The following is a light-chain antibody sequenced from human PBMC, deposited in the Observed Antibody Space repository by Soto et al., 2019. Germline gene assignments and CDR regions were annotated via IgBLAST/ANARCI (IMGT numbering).Light chain of an antibody. Sequence: EVVLTQSPGTLSFSPGERATLSCMASQSFRSNYLAWYQRKPGQAPRLLIYGASNRATGIPDRFSGSGSGTDFTLTISRLEPEDFAVYYCQQYGSSGTFGQGTKVDIK. V-gene: IGKV3-20*01. J-gene: IGKJ1*01. CDR2: GAS. CDR3: QQYGSSGT. CDR1: QSFRSNY.